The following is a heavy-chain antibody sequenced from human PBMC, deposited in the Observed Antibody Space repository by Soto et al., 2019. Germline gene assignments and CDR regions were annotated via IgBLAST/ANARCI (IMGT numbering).Heavy chain of an antibody. J-gene: IGHJ1*01. V-gene: IGHV3-23*01. CDR1: GFTFSSYA. CDR3: AKGVPGIAVAGTGYFQH. D-gene: IGHD6-19*01. Sequence: EVQLLESGGGLVQPGGSLRLSCAASGFTFSSYAMSWVRQAPGKGLEWVSGISGSGDSTYYADSVKGRFTISRDNSKNTLYLKMNSLSAEDTAVYYCAKGVPGIAVAGTGYFQHWGQGTLVTVSS. CDR2: ISGSGDST.